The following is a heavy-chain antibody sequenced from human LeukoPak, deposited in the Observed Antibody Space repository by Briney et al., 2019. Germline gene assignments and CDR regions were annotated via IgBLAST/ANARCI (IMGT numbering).Heavy chain of an antibody. V-gene: IGHV4-39*07. CDR1: GGYIITSGHY. CDR2: IYYSGST. CDR3: ARGRTYSSSSGRIDP. J-gene: IGHJ5*02. Sequence: PSETLSLTCTVSGGYIITSGHYWGWIRQPPGKGLEWIGSIYYSGSTYYNPSLKSRVTISVDTSKNQFSLKLSSVAAADTAVYYCARGRTYSSSSGRIDPWGQGTLVTVSS. D-gene: IGHD6-6*01.